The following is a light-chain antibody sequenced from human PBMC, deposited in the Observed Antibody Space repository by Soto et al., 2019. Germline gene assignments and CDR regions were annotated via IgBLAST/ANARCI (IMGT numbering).Light chain of an antibody. Sequence: QSVVTQPASLSGAPGQSITISCTGTSSEVGGYKYVSWYQHHPGKSPKLMIYDVSNRPSGVSNRFSGSKSGNTASLTISGLQPEDEADYYCCSYTTSNTRQIVFGTGTKVTVL. V-gene: IGLV2-14*03. CDR1: SSEVGGYKY. J-gene: IGLJ1*01. CDR2: DVS. CDR3: CSYTTSNTRQIV.